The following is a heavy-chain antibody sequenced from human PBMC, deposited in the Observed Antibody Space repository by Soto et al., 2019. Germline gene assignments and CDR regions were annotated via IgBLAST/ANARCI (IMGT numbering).Heavy chain of an antibody. J-gene: IGHJ4*02. CDR1: GGTFSSYA. CDR3: ARGGYYDSSGYQHFDY. V-gene: IGHV1-69*01. CDR2: IIPIFGTA. D-gene: IGHD3-22*01. Sequence: QVQLVQSGAEVKKPVSSVKVSCKASGGTFSSYAISWVRQAPGQALEWMGGIIPIFGTAKYAQKFQGRVTFTADEYTSTAYMELSSLRSEDTAVYYCARGGYYDSSGYQHFDYWGQGTLVTVSS.